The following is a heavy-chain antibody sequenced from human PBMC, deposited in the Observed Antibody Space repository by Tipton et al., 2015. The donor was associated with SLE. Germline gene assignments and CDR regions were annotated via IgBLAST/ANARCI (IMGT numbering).Heavy chain of an antibody. CDR1: GASVTRTSHY. D-gene: IGHD3-3*02. CDR2: VSYSGST. J-gene: IGHJ4*02. V-gene: IGHV4-39*07. CDR3: AVLRKSLIFLL. Sequence: TLSLTCTVSGASVTRTSHYWGWIRQSPGKGMEWIATVSYSGSTFSNPSLRGRLATSSDTSANQFSLTLRSVTAADTAVYYCAVLRKSLIFLLWGQGSLVTVS.